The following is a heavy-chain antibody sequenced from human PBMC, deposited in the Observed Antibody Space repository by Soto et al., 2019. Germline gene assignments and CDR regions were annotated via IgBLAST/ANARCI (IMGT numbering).Heavy chain of an antibody. CDR3: ARDPNIVLVPAALRSYYYYYGMDV. D-gene: IGHD2-2*01. CDR2: IKQDGSEK. CDR1: GFTFSSYW. J-gene: IGHJ6*02. V-gene: IGHV3-7*01. Sequence: GGSLRLSCAASGFTFSSYWMSWVRQAPGKGLEWVANIKQDGSEKYYVDSVKGRFTISRDNAKNSLYLQMSSLRAEDTAVYYCARDPNIVLVPAALRSYYYYYGMDVWGQGTTVTVSS.